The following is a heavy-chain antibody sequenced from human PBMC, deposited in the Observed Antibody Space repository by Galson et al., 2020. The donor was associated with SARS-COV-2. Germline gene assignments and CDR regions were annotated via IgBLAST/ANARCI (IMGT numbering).Heavy chain of an antibody. J-gene: IGHJ4*02. Sequence: SGPTLVKPTQTLTLTCTFSGFSLSTSGMCVSWIRQPPGKALEWLALIDWDDDKYYSTSLKTRLTISKDTSKNQVVLTMTNMDPVDTATYYCARSPPQGILSGYYNVLFDYWGQGTLVSVSS. CDR1: GFSLSTSGMC. CDR2: IDWDDDK. CDR3: ARSPPQGILSGYYNVLFDY. V-gene: IGHV2-70*01. D-gene: IGHD3-9*01.